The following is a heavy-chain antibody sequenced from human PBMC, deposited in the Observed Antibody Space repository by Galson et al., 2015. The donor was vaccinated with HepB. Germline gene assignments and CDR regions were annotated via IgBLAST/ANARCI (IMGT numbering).Heavy chain of an antibody. Sequence: SLRLSCASSGLPFNEYALHWVRQAPGKGLEWLAVISFGGRSVYYGDSVKGRFTVSRDNSRSTLFLQMNSLRPDDTAVYYCAKNFAQWLFLGGFFDMWGQGALVSVSS. D-gene: IGHD3-22*01. J-gene: IGHJ4*02. V-gene: IGHV3-30-3*02. CDR3: AKNFAQWLFLGGFFDM. CDR2: ISFGGRSV. CDR1: GLPFNEYA.